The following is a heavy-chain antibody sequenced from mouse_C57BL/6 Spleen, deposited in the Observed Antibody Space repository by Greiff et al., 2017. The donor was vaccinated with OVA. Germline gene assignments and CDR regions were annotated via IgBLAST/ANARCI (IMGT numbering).Heavy chain of an antibody. CDR1: GYAFSSSW. CDR3: AVGEGYYFDY. J-gene: IGHJ2*01. V-gene: IGHV1-82*01. Sequence: QVQLQQSGPELVKPGASVKISCKASGYAFSSSWMNWVKQRPGKGLEWIGRIYPGDGDTNYNGKFKGKATLTADKSSSTAYMQLSSLTSEDSAVYFCAVGEGYYFDYWGQGTTLTVSS. CDR2: IYPGDGDT.